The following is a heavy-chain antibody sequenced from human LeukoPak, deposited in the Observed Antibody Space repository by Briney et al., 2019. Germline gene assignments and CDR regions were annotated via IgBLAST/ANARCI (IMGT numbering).Heavy chain of an antibody. V-gene: IGHV4-34*08. CDR1: GFTVSSNY. D-gene: IGHD3-10*01. CDR3: AGTVLWFGESYSYDY. Sequence: GSLRLSCAASGFTVSSNYMSWVRQAPGKGLEWIGEINHSGSTNYNPSLKSRVTISVDTSKNQFSLKLSSVTAADTAVYYCAGTVLWFGESYSYDYWGQGTLVTVSS. J-gene: IGHJ4*02. CDR2: INHSGST.